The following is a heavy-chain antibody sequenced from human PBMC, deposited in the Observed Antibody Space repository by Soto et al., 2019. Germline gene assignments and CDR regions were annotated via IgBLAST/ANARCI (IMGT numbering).Heavy chain of an antibody. CDR2: IYYSGST. V-gene: IGHV4-31*03. J-gene: IGHJ4*02. D-gene: IGHD2-8*01. CDR1: GGSISSGGYY. Sequence: PSETLSLTCTVSGGSISSGGYYWSWIRQHPGKGLEWIEYIYYSGSTYYNPSLKSRVTISVDTSKNQFSLKLSSVTAADTAAYYCAGQLYAAGVDWGQGTLVTVSS. CDR3: AGQLYAAGVD.